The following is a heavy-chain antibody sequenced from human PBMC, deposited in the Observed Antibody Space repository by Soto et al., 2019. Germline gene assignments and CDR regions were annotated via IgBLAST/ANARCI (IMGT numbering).Heavy chain of an antibody. CDR2: ISGSGDST. CDR3: AKAPRDGRVHFDY. Sequence: EVQLLESGGGLVQPGGSLRLSCAASGFTFSHYAMNWVRQAPGKGLEWVSGISGSGDSTYYADSVKGRFTISRDNSKSTLYLQMNCLRAEETVVYYFAKAPRDGRVHFDYWGQGSLVTVCS. J-gene: IGHJ4*02. CDR1: GFTFSHYA. V-gene: IGHV3-23*01.